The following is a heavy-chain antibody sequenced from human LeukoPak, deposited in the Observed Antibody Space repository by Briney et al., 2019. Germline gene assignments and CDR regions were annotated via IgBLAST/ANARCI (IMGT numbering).Heavy chain of an antibody. CDR1: GGSSRSGDYF. CDR3: ARENNDYGGKKAFDY. Sequence: SETRPLTCAVSGGSSRSGDYFWSGIRQPPGKGLEWIGHLHYTGETYYNPSPKSRVFISVDKSRNQFSLKLSSVTAADTAVYYCARENNDYGGKKAFDYWGQGTLVTVSS. D-gene: IGHD4-23*01. J-gene: IGHJ4*02. CDR2: LHYTGET. V-gene: IGHV4-30-4*01.